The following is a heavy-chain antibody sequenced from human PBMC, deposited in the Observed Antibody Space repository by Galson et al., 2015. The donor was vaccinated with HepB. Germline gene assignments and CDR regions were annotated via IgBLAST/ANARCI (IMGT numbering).Heavy chain of an antibody. CDR1: GGTFSSYT. V-gene: IGHV1-69*02. CDR2: IIPILGIA. Sequence: SVKVSCKASGGTFSSYTISWVRQAPGQGLEWMGRIIPILGIANYAQKFQGRVTITADKSTSTAYMGLSSLKSEDTAVYYCASGPIVGAPPPGYWGQGTLVTVSS. D-gene: IGHD1-26*01. CDR3: ASGPIVGAPPPGY. J-gene: IGHJ4*02.